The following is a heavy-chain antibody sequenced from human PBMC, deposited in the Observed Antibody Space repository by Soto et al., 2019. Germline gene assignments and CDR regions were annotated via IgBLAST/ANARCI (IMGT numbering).Heavy chain of an antibody. V-gene: IGHV3-33*01. J-gene: IGHJ5*02. D-gene: IGHD3-10*01. CDR1: GFTFSSYG. Sequence: TGGSLRLSCAASGFTFSSYGMHWVRQAPGKGLEWVAVIWYDGSNKYYADSVKGRFTISRDNSKNTLYLQMNSLRAEDTAVYYCARDLSGYGSGSYPWFDPWGQGTLVTVSS. CDR3: ARDLSGYGSGSYPWFDP. CDR2: IWYDGSNK.